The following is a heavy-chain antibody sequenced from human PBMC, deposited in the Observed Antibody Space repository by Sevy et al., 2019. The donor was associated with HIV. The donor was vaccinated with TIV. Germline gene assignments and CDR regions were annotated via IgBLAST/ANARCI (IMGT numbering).Heavy chain of an antibody. CDR3: VRTPSSYDSSGRYYPWFDP. CDR1: GYSISSGYY. D-gene: IGHD3-22*01. J-gene: IGHJ5*02. Sequence: SETLSFTCAVSGYSISSGYYWGWIRQPPGKGLEWIGSIFHSGSTYYNPSLKSRVTISVDTSKNQFSLKLSSVTAADTAVYFCVRTPSSYDSSGRYYPWFDPRGQGTLVTVSS. CDR2: IFHSGST. V-gene: IGHV4-38-2*01.